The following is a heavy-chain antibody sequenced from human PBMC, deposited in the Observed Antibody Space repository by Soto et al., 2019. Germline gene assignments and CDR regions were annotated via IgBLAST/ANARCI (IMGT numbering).Heavy chain of an antibody. D-gene: IGHD1-26*01. Sequence: LRLSCAASGFIASNYAMSWVRQAPGKGLEWVSGFSGSGGATFYADSVKGRFTISRDSSKNTIYLQMDRLRADDTAVYYCAKAVGDYWGRGTLVTVSS. J-gene: IGHJ4*02. V-gene: IGHV3-23*01. CDR3: AKAVGDY. CDR2: FSGSGGAT. CDR1: GFIASNYA.